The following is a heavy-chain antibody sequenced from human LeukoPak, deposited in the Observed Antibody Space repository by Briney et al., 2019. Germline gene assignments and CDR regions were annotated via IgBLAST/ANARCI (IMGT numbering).Heavy chain of an antibody. CDR1: GYTFTSYG. V-gene: IGHV1-18*01. CDR3: ARIDYGDYPADY. CDR2: ISAYNGNT. D-gene: IGHD4-17*01. Sequence: ASVTVSCKASGYTFTSYGISWVRQAPGQGLEWMGWISAYNGNTNYAQKLQGRVTMTTDTSTSTAYMELRSLRSDDTAVYYCARIDYGDYPADYWGQGTLVTVSS. J-gene: IGHJ4*02.